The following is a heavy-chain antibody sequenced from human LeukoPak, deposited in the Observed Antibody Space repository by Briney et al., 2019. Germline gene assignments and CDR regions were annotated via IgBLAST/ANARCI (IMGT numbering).Heavy chain of an antibody. J-gene: IGHJ4*02. Sequence: PSETLSLTCTVSGGSVSSNSYYWGWIRQPPGKGLEWIGNIYYSGITYYNPSLKSRVTISVDTSKNQFSLKLSSVTAADTAVYYCARRPYYGSGSYSSEFGWGQGTLVTVSS. CDR1: GGSVSSNSYY. V-gene: IGHV4-39*01. CDR3: ARRPYYGSGSYSSEFG. D-gene: IGHD3-10*01. CDR2: IYYSGIT.